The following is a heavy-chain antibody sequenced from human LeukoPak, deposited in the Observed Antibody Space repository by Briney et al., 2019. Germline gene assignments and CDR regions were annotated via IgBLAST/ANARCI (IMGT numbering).Heavy chain of an antibody. D-gene: IGHD7-27*01. Sequence: KPSETLSLTCTVSGGSTSSYYWSWIRQPAGKGLEWIGRIYTSGSTNYNPSLKSRVTISVDKSKNQFSLKLSSVTAADTAVYYCARELGSLGRVDYWGQGTLVTVSS. J-gene: IGHJ4*02. CDR3: ARELGSLGRVDY. CDR1: GGSTSSYY. V-gene: IGHV4-4*07. CDR2: IYTSGST.